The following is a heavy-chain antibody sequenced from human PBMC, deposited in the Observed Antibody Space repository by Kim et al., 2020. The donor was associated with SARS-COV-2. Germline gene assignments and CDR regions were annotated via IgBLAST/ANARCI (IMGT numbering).Heavy chain of an antibody. V-gene: IGHV4-39*01. CDR1: GVSINSTNYY. CDR3: ARPGARGMATVGRLGTPRYYMDV. CDR2: IYYSGTT. J-gene: IGHJ6*03. D-gene: IGHD1-7*01. Sequence: SETLSLTCTVSGVSINSTNYYWGWIRQPPGKGLEWIGTIYYSGTTYYNPSLMSRVTISVDTSKNQFCLKLSSVTTTDTDLYYCARPGARGMATVGRLGTPRYYMDVWGKRTTVTVSS.